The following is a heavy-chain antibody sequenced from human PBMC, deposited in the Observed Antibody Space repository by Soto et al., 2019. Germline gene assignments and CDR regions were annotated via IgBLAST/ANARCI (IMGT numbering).Heavy chain of an antibody. CDR2: IYYSGST. Sequence: SETLSLTCTVSGGSISSGGYYWSWIRQHPGKGLEWIGYIYYSGSTYYNPSLKSRVTISVDTSKNQFSLKLSSVTAADTPVYYCARDYVAGSSGYYAQGYAFDIWGQGTMVTVSS. V-gene: IGHV4-31*03. D-gene: IGHD3-22*01. J-gene: IGHJ3*02. CDR1: GGSISSGGYY. CDR3: ARDYVAGSSGYYAQGYAFDI.